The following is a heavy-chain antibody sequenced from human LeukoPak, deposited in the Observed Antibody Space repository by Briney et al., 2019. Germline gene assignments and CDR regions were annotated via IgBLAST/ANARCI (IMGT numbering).Heavy chain of an antibody. J-gene: IGHJ6*02. V-gene: IGHV4-59*08. D-gene: IGHD5-12*01. CDR3: ARRLSGYGYYYYGMDV. Sequence: SETLSLACTVSGGSISSYYWCWIRQPPGKGLEWIGYIYYSGSTNYNPSLKSRVTISVDTSKNQFSLKLSSVTAADTAVYYCARRLSGYGYYYYGMDVWGQGTTVTVSS. CDR2: IYYSGST. CDR1: GGSISSYY.